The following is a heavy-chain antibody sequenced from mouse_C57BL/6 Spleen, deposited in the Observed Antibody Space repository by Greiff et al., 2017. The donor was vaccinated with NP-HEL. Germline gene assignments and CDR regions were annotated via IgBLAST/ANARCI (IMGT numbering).Heavy chain of an antibody. J-gene: IGHJ3*01. Sequence: VQVVESGAELARPGASVKLSCKASGYTFTSYGISWVKQRTGQGLEWIGEIYPRSGNTYYNEKFKGKATLTADKSSSTAYMELRSLTSEDSAVYFCAGEGYGSSLFAYWGQGTLVTVSA. CDR1: GYTFTSYG. CDR3: AGEGYGSSLFAY. CDR2: IYPRSGNT. V-gene: IGHV1-81*01. D-gene: IGHD1-1*01.